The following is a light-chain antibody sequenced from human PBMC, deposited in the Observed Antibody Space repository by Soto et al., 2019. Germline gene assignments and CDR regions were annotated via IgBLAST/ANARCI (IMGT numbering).Light chain of an antibody. CDR3: SSYKTSSTLYV. V-gene: IGLV2-14*01. CDR1: SSDVGGYNY. Sequence: ALTQPASVSGSPGQSITISCTGTSSDVGGYNYVSWYQQHPGKAPKLMIYEVSNRPSGVSNRFSGSKSGNTASLTISGLQAEDEADYYCSSYKTSSTLYVFGTGTKVTV. CDR2: EVS. J-gene: IGLJ1*01.